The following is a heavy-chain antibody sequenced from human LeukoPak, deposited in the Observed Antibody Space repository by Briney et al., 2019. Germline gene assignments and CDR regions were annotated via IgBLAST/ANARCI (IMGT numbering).Heavy chain of an antibody. D-gene: IGHD3-10*01. CDR2: INHSGST. CDR3: ARVALWFGYYFDY. J-gene: IGHJ4*02. Sequence: SETLSLTCTVSGGSISSGVYYWAWNRQPPGKGLEWIGEINHSGSTNYNPSLKSRVTISVDTSKNQFSLKLSSVTAADTAVYYCARVALWFGYYFDYWGQGTLVTVSS. CDR1: GGSISSGVYY. V-gene: IGHV4-34*01.